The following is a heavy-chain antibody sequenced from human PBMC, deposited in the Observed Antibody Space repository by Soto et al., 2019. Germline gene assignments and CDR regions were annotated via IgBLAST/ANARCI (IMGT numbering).Heavy chain of an antibody. J-gene: IGHJ3*02. CDR3: ARGPLTQTYDAFDI. CDR1: GFTFSDYY. V-gene: IGHV3-11*01. CDR2: ISSSGSTI. Sequence: PGGSLRLSCAASGFTFSDYYMSWIRQAPGKGLEWVSYISSSGSTIYYADSVKGRFTISRDNAKNSLYLQMNSLRAEDTAVYYCARGPLTQTYDAFDIWAQGTMVPVSS. D-gene: IGHD7-27*01.